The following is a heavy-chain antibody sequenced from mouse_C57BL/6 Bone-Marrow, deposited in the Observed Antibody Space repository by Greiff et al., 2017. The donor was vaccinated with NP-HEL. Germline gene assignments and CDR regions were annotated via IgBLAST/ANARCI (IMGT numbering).Heavy chain of an antibody. V-gene: IGHV14-4*01. CDR2: IDPENGDT. Sequence: EVQLQQSGAELVRPGASVKLSCTASGYNITDDYMHWVKQRPEQGLEWIGWIDPENGDTEYASKFQGKATITADTASNTAYLQLSSLTSEDTAVYYCTIPFYYDGSGAYWGQGTLVTVSA. J-gene: IGHJ3*01. CDR3: TIPFYYDGSGAY. D-gene: IGHD1-1*01. CDR1: GYNITDDY.